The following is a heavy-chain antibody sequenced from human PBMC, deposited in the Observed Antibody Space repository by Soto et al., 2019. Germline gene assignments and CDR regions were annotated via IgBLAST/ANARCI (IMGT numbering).Heavy chain of an antibody. CDR2: IYYSGST. CDR1: GGSISSYY. Sequence: TLSLTCTVSGGSISSYYWSWIRQPPGKGLEWIGYIYYSGSTNYNPSLKSRVTISVDTSKNQFSLKLSSVTAADTAVYYCAGTVAKYYFDYWGQGTLVTVSS. CDR3: AGTVAKYYFDY. D-gene: IGHD4-17*01. J-gene: IGHJ4*02. V-gene: IGHV4-59*01.